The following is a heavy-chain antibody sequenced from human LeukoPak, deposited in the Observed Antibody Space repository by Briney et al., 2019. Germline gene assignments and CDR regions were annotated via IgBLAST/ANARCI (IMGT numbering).Heavy chain of an antibody. V-gene: IGHV3-15*07. CDR2: IKSKTDGGTT. D-gene: IGHD2-15*01. J-gene: IGHJ4*02. CDR3: TTLAQDIVVVVAATGVVDY. Sequence: GGSLRLSCAASGFTFSNAWMNWVRQAPGKGLEWVGRIKSKTDGGTTDYAAPVKGRFTISRDDSKNTLYLQMNSLKTEDTAVYYCTTLAQDIVVVVAATGVVDYWGQGTLVTVSS. CDR1: GFTFSNAW.